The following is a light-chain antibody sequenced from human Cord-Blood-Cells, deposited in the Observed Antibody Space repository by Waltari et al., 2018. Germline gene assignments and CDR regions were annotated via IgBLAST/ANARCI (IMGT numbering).Light chain of an antibody. CDR3: QVWDSSTVV. CDR1: NIGSEN. J-gene: IGLJ2*01. Sequence: SYELTQPLSVSVALGQPARITWGGNNIGSENVHWYQQKPGQAPVLVIYRDSNRPSGIPERFSGSNSGNTATLTISRAQAGDEADYYCQVWDSSTVVFGGGTKLTVL. V-gene: IGLV3-9*01. CDR2: RDS.